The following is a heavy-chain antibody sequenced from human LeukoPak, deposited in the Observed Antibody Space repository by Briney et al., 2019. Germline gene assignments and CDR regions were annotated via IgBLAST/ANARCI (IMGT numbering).Heavy chain of an antibody. J-gene: IGHJ4*02. V-gene: IGHV3-15*01. CDR3: TSGLY. CDR2: VKSKTDGGTT. CDR1: GFTFNNAW. Sequence: GGSLRLSCAASGFTFNNAWMSWVRQAPGKGLEWVGRVKSKTDGGTTDYAAPVKGRFAISSDDSKTTLYLQMNSLKTDDTAVYYCTSGLYWGQGTLVTVSS.